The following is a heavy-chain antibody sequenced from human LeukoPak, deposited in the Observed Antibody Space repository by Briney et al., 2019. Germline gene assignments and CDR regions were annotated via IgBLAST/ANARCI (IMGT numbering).Heavy chain of an antibody. V-gene: IGHV3-15*01. CDR2: IKSKTDGGTT. CDR3: TTDDLGDGYNYGAFDI. D-gene: IGHD5-24*01. Sequence: TGGSLRLSCAASGFTFSNAWMSWVRQAPGKGLEWVGRIKSKTDGGTTDYAAPVKGRFTISRDDSKNTLCLQMNSLKTEDTAVYYCTTDDLGDGYNYGAFDIWGQGTMVTVSS. J-gene: IGHJ3*02. CDR1: GFTFSNAW.